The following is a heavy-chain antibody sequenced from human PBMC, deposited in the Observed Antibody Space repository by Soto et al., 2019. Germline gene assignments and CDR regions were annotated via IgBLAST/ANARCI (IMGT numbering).Heavy chain of an antibody. CDR2: IIPILGIA. V-gene: IGHV1-69*02. J-gene: IGHJ4*02. CDR3: AGVMGMATPSRFDY. CDR1: VGTFSSYT. Sequence: QVQLVQSGAEVKKPGSSVKVSCKASVGTFSSYTISWVRQAPGQGLEWMGRIIPILGIANYAQKCQGRVTITADKSTSTADMELSSLRSEDTAVYYCAGVMGMATPSRFDYWGQGTLVTVSS. D-gene: IGHD5-12*01.